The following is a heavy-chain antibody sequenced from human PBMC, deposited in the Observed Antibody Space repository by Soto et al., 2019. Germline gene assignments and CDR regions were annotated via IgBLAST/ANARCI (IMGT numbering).Heavy chain of an antibody. V-gene: IGHV1-69*06. D-gene: IGHD3-22*01. CDR2: IIPIFGTA. CDR1: GGTFSSYA. J-gene: IGHJ5*01. CDR3: ARDQGARYYYDSSGYSPSFDS. Sequence: GASVKVSCKASGGTFSSYAISWVRQAPGQGLEWMGGIIPIFGTANYAQKFQGRVTITADKSTSTAYMELSSLRSEDTAVYYCARDQGARYYYDSSGYSPSFDSRGQRTLLPVSS.